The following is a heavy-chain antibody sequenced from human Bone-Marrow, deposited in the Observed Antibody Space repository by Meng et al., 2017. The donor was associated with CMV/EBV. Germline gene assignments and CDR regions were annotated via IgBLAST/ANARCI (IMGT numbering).Heavy chain of an antibody. D-gene: IGHD3-3*01. V-gene: IGHV3-30-3*01. J-gene: IGHJ4*02. CDR3: ARAGGGYDFWSGYYPYD. CDR2: ISYDGSNK. CDR1: GFTFSSYA. Sequence: GESLKISCAASGFTFSSYAMHWVRQAPGKGLEWVAVISYDGSNKYYADSVKGRFTISRDNSKNTLYLQMNSLRAEDTAVYYCARAGGGYDFWSGYYPYDWGQGKLVTVAS.